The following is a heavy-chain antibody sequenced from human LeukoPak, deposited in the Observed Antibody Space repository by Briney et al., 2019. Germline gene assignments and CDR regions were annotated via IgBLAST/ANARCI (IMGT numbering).Heavy chain of an antibody. Sequence: ASVKVSCKASGYTVTGYYMHWVRQAPGQGLEWMGWINPNSGGTNYAQKFQGRVTMTRDTSISTAYMELSRLRSDDTAVYYCARALGTVTISWFDPWGQGTLVTVSS. CDR3: ARALGTVTISWFDP. V-gene: IGHV1-2*02. J-gene: IGHJ5*02. CDR1: GYTVTGYY. D-gene: IGHD4-17*01. CDR2: INPNSGGT.